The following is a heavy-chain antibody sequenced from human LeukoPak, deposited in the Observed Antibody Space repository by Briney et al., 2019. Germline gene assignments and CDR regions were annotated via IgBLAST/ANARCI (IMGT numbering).Heavy chain of an antibody. CDR3: ASGRSITMIVVARRILDY. D-gene: IGHD3-22*01. Sequence: SETLSLTCAVYGGSFSGYYWSWIRQPPGKGLEWIGEINHSGSTNYNPSLKSRVTISVDTSKNQFSLKLSSVTAADTAVYYCASGRSITMIVVARRILDYWGQGTLVTVSS. CDR1: GGSFSGYY. V-gene: IGHV4-34*01. J-gene: IGHJ4*02. CDR2: INHSGST.